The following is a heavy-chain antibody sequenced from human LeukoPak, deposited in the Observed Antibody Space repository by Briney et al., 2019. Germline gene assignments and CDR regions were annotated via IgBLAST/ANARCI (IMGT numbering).Heavy chain of an antibody. CDR1: GFAFSSYT. J-gene: IGHJ4*02. CDR2: ITGSGGST. D-gene: IGHD2-21*02. Sequence: PGGSLTLSCAASGFAFSSYTMGWARQAPGKGLEWVSAITGSGGSTYYADSVKGRFTISRDSSKNTLYLQMNSLRAEDTAVYYCAKKTSYCGGDCYPYYFDHWGQGTLVTVSS. V-gene: IGHV3-23*01. CDR3: AKKTSYCGGDCYPYYFDH.